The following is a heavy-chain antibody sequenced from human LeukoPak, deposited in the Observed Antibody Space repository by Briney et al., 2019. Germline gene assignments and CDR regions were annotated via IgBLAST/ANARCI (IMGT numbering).Heavy chain of an antibody. J-gene: IGHJ4*02. CDR2: ITSGVGIT. Sequence: GGSLRLSCAASGFTFSNYCMNWVRQPPGKGLEWVSIITSGVGITYYPYSVKGRFTISRDNSRNTLYLQMNSLRAEDTAVYYCAKGDYYDLDYWGQGTLVTVSS. D-gene: IGHD3-22*01. CDR1: GFTFSNYC. CDR3: AKGDYYDLDY. V-gene: IGHV3-23*01.